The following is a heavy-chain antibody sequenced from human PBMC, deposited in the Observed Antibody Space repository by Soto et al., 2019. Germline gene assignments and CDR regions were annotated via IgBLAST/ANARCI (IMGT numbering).Heavy chain of an antibody. J-gene: IGHJ6*02. CDR1: GGSIGSGGYS. CDR2: IYHSGST. D-gene: IGHD7-27*01. Sequence: PSETLSLTCAVSGGSIGSGGYSWSWIRQPPGKGLEWIGYIYHSGSTYYNPSLKSRVTISVDRSKNQFSLKLSSVTAADMAVYYCARVSLLGRSYYGMDVWGQGTTVTVSS. V-gene: IGHV4-30-2*01. CDR3: ARVSLLGRSYYGMDV.